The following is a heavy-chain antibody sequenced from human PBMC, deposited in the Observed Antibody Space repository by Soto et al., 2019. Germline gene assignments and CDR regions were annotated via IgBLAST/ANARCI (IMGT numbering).Heavy chain of an antibody. CDR2: IYPGDSDI. V-gene: IGHV5-51*07. J-gene: IGHJ3*02. CDR3: SRHTTAGYRYSEDVFDM. Sequence: EHQITGKGLEWMGNIYPGDSDIRYSPSFQGQVTISVDKSITTAYLQWSSLKATDTAMYYCSRHTTAGYRYSEDVFDMLVKGTMVTGSS. D-gene: IGHD3-16*02.